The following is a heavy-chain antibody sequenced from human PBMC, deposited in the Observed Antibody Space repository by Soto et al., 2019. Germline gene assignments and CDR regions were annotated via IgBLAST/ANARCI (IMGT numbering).Heavy chain of an antibody. D-gene: IGHD3-10*01. J-gene: IGHJ6*02. CDR2: INHSGST. CDR3: ARGGRVRGVYYYGMDV. Sequence: ETLSLTCAVYGGSFSGYYWSWIRQPPGKGLEWIGEINHSGSTNYNPSLKSRVTISVDTSKNQFSPKLSSVTAADTAVYYCARGGRVRGVYYYGMDVWGQGTTVTVSS. V-gene: IGHV4-34*01. CDR1: GGSFSGYY.